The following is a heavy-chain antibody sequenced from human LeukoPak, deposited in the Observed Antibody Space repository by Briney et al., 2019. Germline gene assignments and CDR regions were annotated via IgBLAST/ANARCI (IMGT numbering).Heavy chain of an antibody. D-gene: IGHD2-2*02. CDR2: IKQDGSEK. CDR3: ARERGGFCSGTSCYKAFDI. Sequence: GGSLRLSCAASGFTFSSYWMTWVRQAPGKGLEWVANIKQDGSEKYYVDSVKGRFTISRDSANNSLYLQLNSLRAEDTAVYYCARERGGFCSGTSCYKAFDIWGQGTMVTVSS. J-gene: IGHJ3*02. CDR1: GFTFSSYW. V-gene: IGHV3-7*01.